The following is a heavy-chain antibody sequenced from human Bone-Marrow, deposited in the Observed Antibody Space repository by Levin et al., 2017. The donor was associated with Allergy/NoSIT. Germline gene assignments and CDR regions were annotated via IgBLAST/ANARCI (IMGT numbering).Heavy chain of an antibody. D-gene: IGHD6-13*01. CDR2: INWNGDST. Sequence: GGSLRLSCAASGFRFDDYGLSWVRQAPGKGLEWVSAINWNGDSTGYADSVKGRVTISRDNAENSLYLQMNSLRAEDTALYHCARSMAAAGNLAFDIWGQGTMVAVSS. CDR3: ARSMAAAGNLAFDI. J-gene: IGHJ3*02. V-gene: IGHV3-20*01. CDR1: GFRFDDYG.